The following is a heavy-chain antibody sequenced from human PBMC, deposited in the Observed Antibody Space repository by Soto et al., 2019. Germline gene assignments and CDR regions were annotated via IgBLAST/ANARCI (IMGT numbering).Heavy chain of an antibody. V-gene: IGHV1-8*01. CDR2: MNPNTGET. Sequence: ASVKVSCKASGYTFNRHDVNWVRLAAGQGPEWMGWMNPNTGETVFAQNFQGRVHMTRDTSTSTAYLQLTGLRSGDTAIYFCARGIVGAPTRAFDLWGPGTTAPV. CDR1: GYTFNRHD. D-gene: IGHD1-26*01. J-gene: IGHJ3*01. CDR3: ARGIVGAPTRAFDL.